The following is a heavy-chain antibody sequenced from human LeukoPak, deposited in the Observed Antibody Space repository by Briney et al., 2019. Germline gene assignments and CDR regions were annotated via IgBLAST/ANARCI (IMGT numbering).Heavy chain of an antibody. CDR1: GGTFSSYA. CDR2: IIPILGIA. J-gene: IGHJ3*02. Sequence: ASVKVSCKASGGTFSSYAISWVRQAPGQGLEWMGRIIPILGIANYAQKFQGRVTITADKSTSTAYVELSSLRSEDTAVYYCARGARWLQRDAFDIWGQGTMVTVSS. CDR3: ARGARWLQRDAFDI. D-gene: IGHD5-24*01. V-gene: IGHV1-69*04.